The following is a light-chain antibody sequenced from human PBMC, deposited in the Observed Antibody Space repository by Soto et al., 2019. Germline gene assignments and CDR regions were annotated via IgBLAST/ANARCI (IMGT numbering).Light chain of an antibody. V-gene: IGKV1-6*01. CDR1: QDIRND. Sequence: AIPMTQSPSSLSASVGDRVTITCRASQDIRNDLGWYQQKPGKAPKLLIYAASTLQIGVPSRFSGSGSGTDSTLTISSLQPEDFATYYWIQGYSYPHTFGPGTKVDIK. CDR2: AAS. CDR3: IQGYSYPHT. J-gene: IGKJ3*01.